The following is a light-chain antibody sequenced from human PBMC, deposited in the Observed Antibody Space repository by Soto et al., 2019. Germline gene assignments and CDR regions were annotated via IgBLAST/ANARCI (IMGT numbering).Light chain of an antibody. J-gene: IGLJ1*01. V-gene: IGLV1-44*01. Sequence: QSVLTQPPSASGTPGQRVTISCSGSSSNIGSITLNWYQQLPGTAPKLLIYSNNQRPSGVPVRFSGSKSGTSASLAISGLQSEDEADYYCAAWDDSLNGYVIGTGTKVTVL. CDR1: SSNIGSIT. CDR2: SNN. CDR3: AAWDDSLNGYV.